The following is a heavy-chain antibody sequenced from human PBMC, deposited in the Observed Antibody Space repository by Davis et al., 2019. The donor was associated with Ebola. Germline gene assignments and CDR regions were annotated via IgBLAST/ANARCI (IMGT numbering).Heavy chain of an antibody. D-gene: IGHD3-22*01. CDR3: ARDVRYYDSSGYLY. J-gene: IGHJ4*02. Sequence: GESLKISCAASGFTFSSYAMSWVRQAPGKGLVWVSRINSDGSSTSYADSVKGRFTISRDSAKNSLYLQMNSLRAEDTAVYYCARDVRYYDSSGYLYWGQGTLVTVSS. CDR1: GFTFSSYA. CDR2: INSDGSST. V-gene: IGHV3-74*01.